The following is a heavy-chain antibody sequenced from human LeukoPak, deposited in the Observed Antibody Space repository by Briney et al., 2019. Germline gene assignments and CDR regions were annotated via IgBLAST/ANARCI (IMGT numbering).Heavy chain of an antibody. Sequence: SETLSLTCTVSGGSISSTNYYWGWIRQPPGKGLEWIGSIYYSGSTYYNPSLKSRLTISLDTSKNQFSLRLSSVTAADTAFYYCARRYNWNDKWDWGQGTLVTVSP. D-gene: IGHD1-1*01. CDR2: IYYSGST. J-gene: IGHJ4*02. CDR3: ARRYNWNDKWD. CDR1: GGSISSTNYY. V-gene: IGHV4-39*07.